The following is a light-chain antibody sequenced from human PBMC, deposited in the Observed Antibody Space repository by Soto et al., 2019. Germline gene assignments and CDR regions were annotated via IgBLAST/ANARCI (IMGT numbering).Light chain of an antibody. Sequence: DIPITQSPSSVSASVGDRVTVTCRASQTVSTWLTWYQQTPGKAPNLLIYGASTLQRGVPSRFSGSGSGTEFTLTISSLQPEDFAIYFCQQGSRFPFTFGPGTRVDFK. CDR1: QTVSTW. CDR3: QQGSRFPFT. CDR2: GAS. J-gene: IGKJ3*01. V-gene: IGKV1-12*01.